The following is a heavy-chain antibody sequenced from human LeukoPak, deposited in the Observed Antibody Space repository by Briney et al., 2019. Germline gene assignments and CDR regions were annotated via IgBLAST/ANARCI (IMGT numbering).Heavy chain of an antibody. V-gene: IGHV1-69*04. CDR2: IIPILGIA. CDR1: GGTFSSYA. J-gene: IGHJ4*02. CDR3: YYCSGGSCLFDY. D-gene: IGHD2-15*01. Sequence: GASVKVSCKASGGTFSSYAISWVRQAPGQGLEWMGRIIPILGIANYAQKFQGRVTITADKSTSTAYMELSSLRSEDTAVYYCYYCSGGSCLFDYWGQGTLVTVSS.